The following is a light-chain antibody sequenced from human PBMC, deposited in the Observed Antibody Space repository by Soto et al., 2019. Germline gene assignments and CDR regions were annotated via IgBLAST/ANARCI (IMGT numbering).Light chain of an antibody. CDR1: SSNIGAGYD. CDR2: ANT. J-gene: IGLJ1*01. V-gene: IGLV1-40*01. Sequence: QSVLTQPPSVSGAPGQRVTISCTGSSSNIGAGYDVHWYQQLPGTAPKLLIYANTNRPSGVPDRISGSKSGTSASLAITGLQADDEADYYCQSYDSSLTLTFFGTGTKLTVL. CDR3: QSYDSSLTLTF.